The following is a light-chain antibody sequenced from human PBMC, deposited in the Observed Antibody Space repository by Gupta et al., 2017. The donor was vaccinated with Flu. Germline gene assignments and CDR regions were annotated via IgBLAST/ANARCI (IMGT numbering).Light chain of an antibody. Sequence: ATLSLSPGERAIPSCRASQSVITYLSWYQQKPGQAPRLLMYDTSKRVAGIPARFSGSGSGTDFTLTISTLEPEDFAVYYSQQRSDWPLYTFGQGTRLEIK. V-gene: IGKV3-11*01. CDR3: QQRSDWPLYT. CDR2: DTS. J-gene: IGKJ2*01. CDR1: QSVITY.